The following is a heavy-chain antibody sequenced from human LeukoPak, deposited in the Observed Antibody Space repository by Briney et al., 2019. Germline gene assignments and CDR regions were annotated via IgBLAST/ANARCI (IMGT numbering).Heavy chain of an antibody. Sequence: SVKVSCKASGGTFSSYAISWVQQAPGQGLEWMGGIIPIFGTANYAQKFQGRVTITADESTSTAYMELSSLRSEDTAVYYCARGSILWFGESYYGMDVWGQGTTVTVSS. J-gene: IGHJ6*02. V-gene: IGHV1-69*13. D-gene: IGHD3-10*01. CDR3: ARGSILWFGESYYGMDV. CDR2: IIPIFGTA. CDR1: GGTFSSYA.